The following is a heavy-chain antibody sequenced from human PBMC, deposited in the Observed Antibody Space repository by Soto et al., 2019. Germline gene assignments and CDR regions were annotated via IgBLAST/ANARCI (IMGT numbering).Heavy chain of an antibody. V-gene: IGHV6-1*01. Sequence: QTLSLTCAISGDSVSSNSAAWNWIRQSPSRGLEWLGRTYYRSKWYNDYAVSVKSRITINPDTSKNQFSLQLNSVTPEDTAVYYCARGSTWTDYYYYYGLDVWGQGTTVTVSS. CDR2: TYYRSKWYN. J-gene: IGHJ6*02. D-gene: IGHD6-13*01. CDR3: ARGSTWTDYYYYYGLDV. CDR1: GDSVSSNSAA.